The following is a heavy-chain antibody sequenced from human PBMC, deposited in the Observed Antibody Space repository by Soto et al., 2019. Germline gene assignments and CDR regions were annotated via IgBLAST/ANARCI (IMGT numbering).Heavy chain of an antibody. V-gene: IGHV4-30-4*01. CDR3: ARGPTSDKVDY. D-gene: IGHD3-10*01. CDR1: GGSINSADYY. CDR2: IYDSGKT. J-gene: IGHJ4*02. Sequence: QVQLQESGPGLVKPSQTLSLTCTVSGGSINSADYYWSWIRQPPGEGLEWIGHIYDSGKTYTNPSLQSQVIMSVDTSKTQFSLRLTSVTAADTAVYYCARGPTSDKVDYWGQGTLVTVSS.